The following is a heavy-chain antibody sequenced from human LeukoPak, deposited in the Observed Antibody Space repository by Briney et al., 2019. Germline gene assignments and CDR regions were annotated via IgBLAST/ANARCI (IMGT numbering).Heavy chain of an antibody. Sequence: ASVKVYCKASGYTFTAYFIQWVRQAPGQGLEWMGTIRPGDPRTTYAQKFQGRVTMTWDMSTTTGYMELSSLRSEDTAVYYCVREKSGGTYDYWGQGTLVTVSS. CDR3: VREKSGGTYDY. CDR1: GYTFTAYF. V-gene: IGHV1-46*01. J-gene: IGHJ4*02. CDR2: IRPGDPRT. D-gene: IGHD3-16*01.